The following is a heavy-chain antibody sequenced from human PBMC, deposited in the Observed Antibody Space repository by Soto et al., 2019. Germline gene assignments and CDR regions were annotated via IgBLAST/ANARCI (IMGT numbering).Heavy chain of an antibody. Sequence: SETLSLTCDVSGDSISTSSYYWGWIRQPPGKGLEWIASIYYSGATYYNPSLQSRVTISVDTSNNRFSLTLSSLTAADTAVYFCERLAYSGYLQTWGQGSLVTVYS. J-gene: IGHJ5*02. CDR3: ERLAYSGYLQT. CDR1: GDSISTSSYY. V-gene: IGHV4-39*02. D-gene: IGHD1-26*01. CDR2: IYYSGAT.